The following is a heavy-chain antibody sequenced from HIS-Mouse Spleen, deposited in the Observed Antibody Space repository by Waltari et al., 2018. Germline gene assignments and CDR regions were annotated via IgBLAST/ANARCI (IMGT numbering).Heavy chain of an antibody. CDR1: GFTFSSYA. V-gene: IGHV3-23*01. J-gene: IGHJ4*02. CDR2: ISGRGGST. D-gene: IGHD5-18*01. Sequence: EVQLLESGGGLVQPGGSLRLSCAASGFTFSSYAMSWVRQAPGKGLEWVSAISGRGGSTYYPDSVKGRFTISRDNSKNTLYLQMNSLRAEDTAVYYCAKVWPELKTVDTPMAFDYWGQGTLVTVSS. CDR3: AKVWPELKTVDTPMAFDY.